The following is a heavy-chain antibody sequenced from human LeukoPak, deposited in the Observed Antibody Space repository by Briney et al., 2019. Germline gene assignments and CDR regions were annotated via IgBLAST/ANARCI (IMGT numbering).Heavy chain of an antibody. CDR3: ARNPPFSYDRNVGDKLFDV. D-gene: IGHD3-22*01. J-gene: IGHJ3*01. Sequence: ASVKVSCKTSGYTFSNYGISWVRQGPGQGVEWMGWISGYNGNSQYAQKLQGRVSMTTDTSTSTAYMELMNLSSDDTALYYCARNPPFSYDRNVGDKLFDVWGQGTMVAVSS. V-gene: IGHV1-18*01. CDR1: GYTFSNYG. CDR2: ISGYNGNS.